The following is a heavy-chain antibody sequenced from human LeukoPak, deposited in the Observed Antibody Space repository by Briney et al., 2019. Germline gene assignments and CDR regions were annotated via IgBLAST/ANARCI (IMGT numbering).Heavy chain of an antibody. CDR2: IYSAGST. CDR1: GFTVSSNQ. Sequence: GGSLRLSCAASGFTVSSNQMNWVRQAPGKGLEWVSLIYSAGSTCYADSVEGRFTISRDNSKNTLYFQMKSLRVEDTAVYYCAKGGGLVVGPHFYFDCWGQGTLVTVSS. J-gene: IGHJ4*02. CDR3: AKGGGLVVGPHFYFDC. V-gene: IGHV3-53*01. D-gene: IGHD3-22*01.